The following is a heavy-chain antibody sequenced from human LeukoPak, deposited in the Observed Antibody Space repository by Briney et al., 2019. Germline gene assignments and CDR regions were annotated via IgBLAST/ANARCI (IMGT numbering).Heavy chain of an antibody. CDR1: GLTFSDAW. CDR3: ARSRGSYYIFDY. J-gene: IGHJ4*02. CDR2: IYSGGST. Sequence: GGSLRLSCVLSGLTFSDAWMSWVRQAPGKGLEWVSVIYSGGSTFYADSVKGRFTISRDNSKNTLYLQMNSLRAEDTAVYYCARSRGSYYIFDYWGQGTLVTVSS. V-gene: IGHV3-53*01. D-gene: IGHD1-26*01.